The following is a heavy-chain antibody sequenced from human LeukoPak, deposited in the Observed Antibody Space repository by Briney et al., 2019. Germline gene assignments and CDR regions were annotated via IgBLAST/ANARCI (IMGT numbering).Heavy chain of an antibody. J-gene: IGHJ4*02. V-gene: IGHV3-74*01. CDR1: GFTFSSHW. Sequence: GGSLRLSCAASGFTFSSHWMHWVRQAPGKGLVWVSRINSDGSSTSYADSVKGRFTISRDNAKKTLYLQMNSLRVEDTAVYYCAREWSGFGELPDYWGQGTLVTVSS. CDR3: AREWSGFGELPDY. CDR2: INSDGSST. D-gene: IGHD3-10*01.